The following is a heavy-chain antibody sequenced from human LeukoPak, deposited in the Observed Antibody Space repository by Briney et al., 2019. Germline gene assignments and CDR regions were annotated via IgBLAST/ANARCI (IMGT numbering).Heavy chain of an antibody. CDR3: AGLFGVVIDNWFDP. CDR2: INPNSGGT. D-gene: IGHD3-3*01. J-gene: IGHJ5*02. Sequence: ASVKVSFKASGYSFTGYYMNWVRQAPGQGLEWMGWINPNSGGTNYAQKFQGRVTMTSDTSISTAYMELSRLRSDDTAVYYCAGLFGVVIDNWFDPWGEGNLVTVSS. V-gene: IGHV1-2*02. CDR1: GYSFTGYY.